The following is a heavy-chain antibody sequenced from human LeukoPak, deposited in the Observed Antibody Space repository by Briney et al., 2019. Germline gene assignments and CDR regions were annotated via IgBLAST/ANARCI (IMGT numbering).Heavy chain of an antibody. CDR2: IYHSGST. Sequence: PSETLSLTCTVSGYSISSGYYWGWIRQPPGKGLEWIGSIYHSGSTYYNPSLKSRVTISVDTSKNQFSLKLSSVTAADTAVYYCARESDVASGYYFLGWGQGTMVTVSS. J-gene: IGHJ3*01. CDR1: GYSISSGYY. V-gene: IGHV4-38-2*02. CDR3: ARESDVASGYYFLG. D-gene: IGHD3-22*01.